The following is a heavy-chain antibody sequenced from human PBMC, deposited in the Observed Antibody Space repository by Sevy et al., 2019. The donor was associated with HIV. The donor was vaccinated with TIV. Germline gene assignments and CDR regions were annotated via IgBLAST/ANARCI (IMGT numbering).Heavy chain of an antibody. CDR3: ARDKGRNYYDRDAFDI. J-gene: IGHJ3*02. CDR1: GFTFSDYY. D-gene: IGHD3-22*01. Sequence: GGSLRLSCAASGFTFSDYYMSWIRHAPGKGLEWVSYISSSSSYTNYADSVKGRFTISRDNAKNSLYLQMNSLRAEDTAVYYCARDKGRNYYDRDAFDIWGQGTMVTVSS. CDR2: ISSSSSYT. V-gene: IGHV3-11*06.